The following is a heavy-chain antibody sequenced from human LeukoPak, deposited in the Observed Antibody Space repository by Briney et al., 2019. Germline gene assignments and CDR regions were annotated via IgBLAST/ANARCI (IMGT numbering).Heavy chain of an antibody. Sequence: ASVKVSCKASGYTFTSYYMHWVRQAPRQGLEWMGGIIPIFGTTNYAQTFQGRVTITADESTSTAYMELSSLRSEDTAVYYCARAGYSNSSRDNYYYYYGMDVWGQGTTVTVSS. V-gene: IGHV1-69*13. D-gene: IGHD6-13*01. CDR3: ARAGYSNSSRDNYYYYYGMDV. CDR1: GYTFTSYY. J-gene: IGHJ6*02. CDR2: IIPIFGTT.